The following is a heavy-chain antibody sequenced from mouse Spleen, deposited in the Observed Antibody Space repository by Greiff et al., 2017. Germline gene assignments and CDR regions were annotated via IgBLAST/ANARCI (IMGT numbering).Heavy chain of an antibody. CDR3: ARRDYYGYNYFDY. CDR1: GYSFTGYT. J-gene: IGHJ2*01. Sequence: EVKLQESGPELVKPGASMKISCKASGYSFTGYTMNWVKQSHGKNLEWIGLINPYNGGTSYNQKFKGKATLTVDKSSSTAYMELLSLTSEDSAVYYCARRDYYGYNYFDYWGQGTTLTVSS. D-gene: IGHD1-2*01. CDR2: INPYNGGT. V-gene: IGHV1-18*01.